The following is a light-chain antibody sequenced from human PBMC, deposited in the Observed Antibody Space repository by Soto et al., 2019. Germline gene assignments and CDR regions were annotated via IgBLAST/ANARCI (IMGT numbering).Light chain of an antibody. CDR1: NIGSKS. CDR2: YDS. J-gene: IGLJ1*01. CDR3: QVWDSSSDHPGV. V-gene: IGLV3-21*04. Sequence: SYELTQPPSVSLAPGKTARITCGGNNIGSKSVHWYQQKPGQAPVLVIYYDSDRPSGIPERFSGSNSGNTATLTISWVEAGDEADYYCQVWDSSSDHPGVFGSGTKVTVL.